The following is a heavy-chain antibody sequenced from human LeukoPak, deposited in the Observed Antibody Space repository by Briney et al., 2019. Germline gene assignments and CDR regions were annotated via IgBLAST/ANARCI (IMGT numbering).Heavy chain of an antibody. CDR1: GFTFSSYA. V-gene: IGHV3-23*01. CDR2: ISASGGST. J-gene: IGHJ4*02. D-gene: IGHD1-26*01. CDR3: ARDRGVQGSYYIYRD. Sequence: GGALRLSCAASGFTFSSYAMSWVRPAPGKGLEWVSAISASGGSTYYADSVKGRFTISRDNSKNTLYLQMNSLRAEDTAVYYCARDRGVQGSYYIYRDWGQGTLVTVSS.